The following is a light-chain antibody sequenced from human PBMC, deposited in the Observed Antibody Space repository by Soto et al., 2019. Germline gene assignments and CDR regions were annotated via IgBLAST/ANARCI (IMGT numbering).Light chain of an antibody. J-gene: IGLJ2*01. V-gene: IGLV1-36*01. Sequence: QSVLTQPPSVSEAPRQRVTISCSGSSSNIGNNAVNWYQQLPGKAPKLLIYYDDLLPSGVSDRFSGSKSGTSASLAISGLQSEDEADYYCTAWDGSLKGVVFGGGTQLTVL. CDR1: SSNIGNNA. CDR2: YDD. CDR3: TAWDGSLKGVV.